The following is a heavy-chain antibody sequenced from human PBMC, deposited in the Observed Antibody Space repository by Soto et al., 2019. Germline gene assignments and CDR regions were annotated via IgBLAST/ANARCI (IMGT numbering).Heavy chain of an antibody. CDR2: IIPIFGTA. V-gene: IGHV1-69*13. Sequence: GASVKVSCKASGGTFSSYAISRVRQAPGQGLEWMGGIIPIFGTANYAQKFQGRVTITADESTSTAYMELSSLRSEDTAVYYCASGLRLVIGSGGDFDYWGQGTLVTVSS. CDR3: ASGLRLVIGSGGDFDY. D-gene: IGHD3-9*01. CDR1: GGTFSSYA. J-gene: IGHJ4*02.